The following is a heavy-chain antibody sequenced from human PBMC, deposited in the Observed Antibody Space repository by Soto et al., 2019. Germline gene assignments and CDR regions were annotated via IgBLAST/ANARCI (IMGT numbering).Heavy chain of an antibody. J-gene: IGHJ6*02. Sequence: ASVKVSCKASGYTFTSYYMHWVRQAPGQGLEWMGIINPSGGSTSYAQKFQGRVTMTRDTSTSTVYMELSSLRSEDTAVYYCAREASVDSSSSGGMDVLGQGTTVTVSS. D-gene: IGHD6-6*01. CDR2: INPSGGST. CDR1: GYTFTSYY. CDR3: AREASVDSSSSGGMDV. V-gene: IGHV1-46*01.